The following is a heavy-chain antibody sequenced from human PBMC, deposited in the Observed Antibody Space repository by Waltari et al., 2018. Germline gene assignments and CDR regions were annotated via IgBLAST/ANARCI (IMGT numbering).Heavy chain of an antibody. J-gene: IGHJ3*01. Sequence: QISLLRSGPEMKEPGVSGTVSCNAPGYNFVNYGVALVRQAPGKGPEWVGWFNNYNGKTKKAQNPQYRVTIPMDRPTATAHMELRYLRSDDTAVYYCARVVFSGRYPQSFDFWGQETMVTVSA. CDR2: FNNYNGKT. V-gene: IGHV1-18*01. CDR3: ARVVFSGRYPQSFDF. CDR1: GYNFVNYG. D-gene: IGHD1-26*01.